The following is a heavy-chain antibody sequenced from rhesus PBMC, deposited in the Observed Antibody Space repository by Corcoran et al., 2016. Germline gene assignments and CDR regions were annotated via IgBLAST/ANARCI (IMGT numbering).Heavy chain of an antibody. Sequence: VQLVESGGGLVQPGGSLSRSCAASGFTFSIYGMLWVRQVPGKGLVWVSYISKGGGRTYYADSVKGRFTISRDNSKNTLSLQMNSLRAEDTAVYYCAKGVGGFDYWGQGVLVTVSS. J-gene: IGHJ4*01. CDR2: ISKGGGRT. D-gene: IGHD3-34*01. CDR1: GFTFSIYG. CDR3: AKGVGGFDY. V-gene: IGHV3S5*01.